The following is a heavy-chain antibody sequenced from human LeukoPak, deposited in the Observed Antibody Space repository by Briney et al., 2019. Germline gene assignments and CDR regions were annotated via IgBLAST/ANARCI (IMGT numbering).Heavy chain of an antibody. V-gene: IGHV3-30-3*01. CDR3: ASQGIAAAGPYFDY. Sequence: PGGSLRLSCAASGFTFSSYAMHWVRQAPGKGLEWVAVISYDGSNKYYADSVKGRFTISRDNSKNTLYLQMNSLRAEDTAVYYCASQGIAAAGPYFDYWGRGTLVTVSS. J-gene: IGHJ4*02. CDR1: GFTFSSYA. CDR2: ISYDGSNK. D-gene: IGHD6-13*01.